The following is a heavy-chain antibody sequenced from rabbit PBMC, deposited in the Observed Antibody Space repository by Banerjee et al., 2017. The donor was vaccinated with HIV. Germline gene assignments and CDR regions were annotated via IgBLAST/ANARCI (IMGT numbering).Heavy chain of an antibody. CDR1: GFSFSSSYW. Sequence: QEQLEESGGDLVKPGASLTLTCTASGFSFSSSYWICWVRQAPGKGLEWIGCIETGSGSTYYASWAKGRFTISKTSSTTVTLQMTSLTAADTATYFCARDAGIYSATGYFNLWGPGTLVTVS. D-gene: IGHD4-2*01. V-gene: IGHV1S45*01. J-gene: IGHJ4*01. CDR2: IETGSGST. CDR3: ARDAGIYSATGYFNL.